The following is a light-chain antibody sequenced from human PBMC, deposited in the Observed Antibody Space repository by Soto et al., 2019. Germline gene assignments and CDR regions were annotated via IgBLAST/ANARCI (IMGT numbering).Light chain of an antibody. Sequence: QSVLTQPPSASGSPGQSVSISCTGTVRNVGGYNYVSWYHQIPGKAPKLIIYEVDKGPSGVPDRFSGSKAGSTASLTISGLQAEDEGGYYCWSYAGRNTYVFGSGTKVTVL. CDR1: VRNVGGYNY. J-gene: IGLJ1*01. V-gene: IGLV2-8*01. CDR3: WSYAGRNTYV. CDR2: EVD.